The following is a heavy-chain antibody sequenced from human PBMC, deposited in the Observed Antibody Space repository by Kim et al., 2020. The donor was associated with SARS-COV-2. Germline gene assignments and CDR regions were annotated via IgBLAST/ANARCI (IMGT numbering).Heavy chain of an antibody. Sequence: GGSLRLSCAASGFTFSSYAMSWVRQAPGKGLEWVSAISGSGGSTYYADSVKGRFTISRDNSKNTLYLQMNSLRAEDTAVYYCAKDQAPKIVVVTAMEFDPWGQGTLVTVSS. J-gene: IGHJ5*02. CDR3: AKDQAPKIVVVTAMEFDP. CDR2: ISGSGGST. V-gene: IGHV3-23*01. CDR1: GFTFSSYA. D-gene: IGHD2-21*02.